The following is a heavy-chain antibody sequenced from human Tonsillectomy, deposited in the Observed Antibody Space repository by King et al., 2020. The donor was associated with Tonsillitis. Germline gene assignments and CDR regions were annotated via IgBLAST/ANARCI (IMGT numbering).Heavy chain of an antibody. CDR3: VTDTNPYDGSTYYDAFEI. CDR1: GFTFSNYW. V-gene: IGHV3-7*03. J-gene: IGHJ3*02. Sequence: DVQLVESGGGLVQPGGSLRLSCSAPGFTFSNYWMSWVRQAPGKGLEWVANIKKDGSVKHYVDSVKGRFTISRDNAKSSLYLQMDSLGADDTAVYFCVTDTNPYDGSTYYDAFEIWGQGTMVTVSS. D-gene: IGHD3-22*01. CDR2: IKKDGSVK.